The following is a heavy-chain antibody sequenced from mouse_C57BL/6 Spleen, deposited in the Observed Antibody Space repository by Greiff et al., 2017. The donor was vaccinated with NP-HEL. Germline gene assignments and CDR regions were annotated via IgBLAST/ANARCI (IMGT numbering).Heavy chain of an antibody. D-gene: IGHD2-5*01. CDR3: ARGSNYDAMDY. V-gene: IGHV1-64*01. J-gene: IGHJ4*01. CDR1: GYTFTSYW. CDR2: IHPNSGST. Sequence: VQLQQPGTELVKPGASAKLSCKASGYTFTSYWMHWVKQRPGQGLEWIGMIHPNSGSTNYNEKFKSKATLTVDKSSSTAYMQLSSLTSEDSAVYYCARGSNYDAMDYWGQGTSVTVSS.